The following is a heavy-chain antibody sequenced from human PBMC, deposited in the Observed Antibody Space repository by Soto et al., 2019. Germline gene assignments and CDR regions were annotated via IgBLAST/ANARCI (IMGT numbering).Heavy chain of an antibody. CDR2: SSDYNGNT. CDR1: GYTFTSYG. CDR3: AGHSPPVAD. J-gene: IGHJ4*02. Sequence: QVQLVQSGAEVKKPGASVKVSCKASGYTFTSYGISWVRQAPGQGLEWMGWSSDYNGNTNKAQKLLARVTMTTATPTDTASMSRGSRGSGATALYYCAGHSPPVADWGQGTLV. V-gene: IGHV1-18*01. D-gene: IGHD3-3*02.